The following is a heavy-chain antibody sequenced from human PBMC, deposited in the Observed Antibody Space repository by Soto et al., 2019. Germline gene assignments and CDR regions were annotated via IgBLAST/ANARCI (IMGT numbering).Heavy chain of an antibody. D-gene: IGHD6-19*01. V-gene: IGHV5-51*01. CDR3: AVSIAVAGTRGNWFDP. CDR2: IYPGDSDT. J-gene: IGHJ5*02. CDR1: GYSFTSYW. Sequence: LGESLKISCKGSGYSFTSYWIGWVRQMPGKGLEWMGIIYPGDSDTRYSPSFQGQVTISADKSISTAYLQWSSLKASDTAMYYCAVSIAVAGTRGNWFDPWGQGTLVTVSS.